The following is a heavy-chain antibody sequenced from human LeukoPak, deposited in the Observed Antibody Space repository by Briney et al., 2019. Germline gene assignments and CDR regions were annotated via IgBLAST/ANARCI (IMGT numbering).Heavy chain of an antibody. CDR1: GFTFSNYP. Sequence: GGSLRLSCSGSGFTFSNYPMQWVRQAPGKGLEYVSAIRNNGVGTNYADSVRGRFTISRDNSKNTLYLQMNSLRPEDTALYYCAKEHMLRGVIYWFDPWGQGTLVTVSS. CDR3: AKEHMLRGVIYWFDP. J-gene: IGHJ5*02. D-gene: IGHD3-10*01. V-gene: IGHV3-64*04. CDR2: IRNNGVGT.